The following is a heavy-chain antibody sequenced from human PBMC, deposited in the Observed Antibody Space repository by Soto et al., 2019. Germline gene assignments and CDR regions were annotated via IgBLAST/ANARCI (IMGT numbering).Heavy chain of an antibody. J-gene: IGHJ4*02. D-gene: IGHD1-26*01. Sequence: QVQLVQSGAEVRKPGSSVRVSCKASGGSFNRHTISWVRQAPGQGLEWMGGIIPIFGTANHAQKFQGRVTIIADESTSTVYMELSSLRSDDTAIYYCARVMSGSYLGHGYYFDYWGQGTLVTVSS. CDR2: IIPIFGTA. CDR3: ARVMSGSYLGHGYYFDY. CDR1: GGSFNRHT. V-gene: IGHV1-69*01.